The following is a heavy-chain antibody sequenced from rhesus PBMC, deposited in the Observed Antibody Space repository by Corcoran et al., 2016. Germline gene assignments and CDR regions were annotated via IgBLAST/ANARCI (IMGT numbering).Heavy chain of an antibody. J-gene: IGHJ4*01. CDR3: ARDLTSGSYYFDY. D-gene: IGHD3-16*01. Sequence: QVQLQESGPGLVKPSDTLSLTCAVSWGSVSSSNWWSWIRQPPGKVLEWIGYNSGSSGSTYYNPSSQSRVTISTDTSKNQFSLKLSAVTAADTAVYYCARDLTSGSYYFDYWGQGVLVTVSS. CDR1: WGSVSSSNW. CDR2: NSGSSGST. V-gene: IGHV4-65*01.